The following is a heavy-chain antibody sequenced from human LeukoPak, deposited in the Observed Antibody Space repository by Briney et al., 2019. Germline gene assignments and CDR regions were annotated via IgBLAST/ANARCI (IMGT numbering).Heavy chain of an antibody. V-gene: IGHV1-69*13. Sequence: SVKVSCKASGGTFNSYAISWVRQAPGQGLEWMGGIIPIFGTANYAQKFQGRVTITADESTSTAYMELSSLRSEDTAVYYCARAPPAANYYYYYGMDVWGQGTTVTVSS. D-gene: IGHD2-2*01. CDR2: IIPIFGTA. CDR3: ARAPPAANYYYYYGMDV. CDR1: GGTFNSYA. J-gene: IGHJ6*02.